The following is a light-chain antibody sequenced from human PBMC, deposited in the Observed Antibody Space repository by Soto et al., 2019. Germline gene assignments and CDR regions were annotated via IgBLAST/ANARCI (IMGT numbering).Light chain of an antibody. CDR2: EVT. CDR3: SSYTTSTTPGVL. CDR1: SSDVAGYNY. J-gene: IGLJ2*01. V-gene: IGLV2-14*01. Sequence: QSALTQPASVSGSPGQSITISCTGTSSDVAGYNYVSWYQQHPGTAPKLMIYEVTNRPSGVSNRFSGSKSRNTASLTISGLQAEDEADYYCSSYTTSTTPGVLFGGGTKLTVL.